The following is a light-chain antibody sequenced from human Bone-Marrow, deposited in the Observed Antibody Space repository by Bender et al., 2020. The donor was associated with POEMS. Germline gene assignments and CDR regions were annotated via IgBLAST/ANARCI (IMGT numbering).Light chain of an antibody. J-gene: IGLJ2*01. CDR1: SSDVGGFDL. CDR2: EVT. Sequence: QSALTQPASVSGSPGQSISISCTGTSSDVGGFDLVSWYQQYPSKVPKLLIYEVTKRPSGVSSRLSGSKSGNTAFLMISGLQADDEADYFCSSYARSQVRFGGGTKLTVL. V-gene: IGLV2-23*02. CDR3: SSYARSQVR.